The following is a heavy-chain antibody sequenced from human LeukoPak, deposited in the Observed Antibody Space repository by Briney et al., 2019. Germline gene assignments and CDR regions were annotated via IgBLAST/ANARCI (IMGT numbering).Heavy chain of an antibody. CDR1: GGSLSSSSYY. V-gene: IGHV4-39*07. CDR3: AIGEYCSSTSCYEGGWFDP. J-gene: IGHJ5*02. D-gene: IGHD2-2*01. Sequence: SETLSLTCTVSGGSLSSSSYYWGWIRQSPGKGLEWIGSIYYSGSTYYNPSLKSRVTISVDTSKNQLSLKLSSVTAADTAVYYCAIGEYCSSTSCYEGGWFDPWGQGTLVTVSS. CDR2: IYYSGST.